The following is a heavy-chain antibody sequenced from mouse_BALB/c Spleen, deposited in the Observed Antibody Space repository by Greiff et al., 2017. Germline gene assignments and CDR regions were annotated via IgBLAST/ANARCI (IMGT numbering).Heavy chain of an antibody. V-gene: IGHV1-54*01. D-gene: IGHD1-1*01. CDR3: ARVGSEAY. CDR2: INPGSGGT. Sequence: VKLQESGAELVRPGTSVKVSCKASGYAFTNYLIEWVKQRPGQGLEWIGVINPGSGGTNYNEKFKGKATLTADKSSSTAYMQLSSLTSDDSAVYFCARVGSEAYWGQGTLVTVSA. CDR1: GYAFTNYL. J-gene: IGHJ3*01.